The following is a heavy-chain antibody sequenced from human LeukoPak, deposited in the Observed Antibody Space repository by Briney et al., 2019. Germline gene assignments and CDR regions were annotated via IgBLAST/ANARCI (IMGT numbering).Heavy chain of an antibody. Sequence: SETLSLTCTVSGGSISSYYWSWIRQPPGKGLEWIGYIYTSGSTNYNPSLKGRVTISVDTSKNQFSLKLSSVTAADTAVYYCARARGGMDVWGKGTTVTVSS. CDR2: IYTSGST. V-gene: IGHV4-4*09. CDR1: GGSISSYY. J-gene: IGHJ6*03. D-gene: IGHD3-3*01. CDR3: ARARGGMDV.